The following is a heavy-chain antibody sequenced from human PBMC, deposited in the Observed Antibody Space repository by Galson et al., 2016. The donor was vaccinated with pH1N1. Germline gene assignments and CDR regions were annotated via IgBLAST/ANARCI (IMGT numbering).Heavy chain of an antibody. Sequence: SLRLSCAASGFSLSSYSMNWVRQAPGEGLEWVSYISRSVTNIYYAGSVKGRFTISRDPAKNSLYLQMDSLRLDDTAVYFCARDLGYAYGFYYYYYMDVWGKET. CDR2: ISRSVTNI. V-gene: IGHV3-48*04. D-gene: IGHD5-18*01. J-gene: IGHJ6*03. CDR1: GFSLSSYS. CDR3: ARDLGYAYGFYYYYYMDV.